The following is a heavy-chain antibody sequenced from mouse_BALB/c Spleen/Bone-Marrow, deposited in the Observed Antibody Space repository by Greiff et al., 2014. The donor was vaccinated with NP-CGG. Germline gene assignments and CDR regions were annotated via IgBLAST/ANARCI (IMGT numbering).Heavy chain of an antibody. V-gene: IGHV1-77*01. CDR2: IYPGSGNT. CDR3: ARSGDDYPRDAMDY. CDR1: GYTFTDYY. J-gene: IGHJ4*01. D-gene: IGHD2-4*01. Sequence: VQLQQSGAELARPGASVKLSCKASGYTFTDYYINWVKQRTGQGLEWIGEIYPGSGNTYYNEKFKGKATLTADKSSSTAYMQLNSLTSEDSAVYFCARSGDDYPRDAMDYWGQGTSVTVSS.